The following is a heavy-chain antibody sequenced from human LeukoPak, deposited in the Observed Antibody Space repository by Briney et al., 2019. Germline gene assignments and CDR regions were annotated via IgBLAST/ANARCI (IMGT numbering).Heavy chain of an antibody. CDR3: ARLRRELWGLSFDD. CDR2: IYSDGSP. V-gene: IGHV3-66*04. J-gene: IGHJ4*02. D-gene: IGHD1-7*01. CDR1: GFAVSNNY. Sequence: GGSLIFSCAASGFAVSNNYMSWVRQAPGKGLEWVSVIYSDGSPYYADSVRGRFTISRDNSKNTLYLQMNSLRAEDTAVYYCARLRRELWGLSFDDWGQGPRITLSS.